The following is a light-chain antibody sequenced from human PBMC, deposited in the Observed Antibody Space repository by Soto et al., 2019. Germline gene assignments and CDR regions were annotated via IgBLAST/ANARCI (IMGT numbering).Light chain of an antibody. V-gene: IGKV3-15*01. Sequence: EIEMTQSPATLSLAPGERVTLSCRASESVSTNLAWYQQKAGQAPRLLIYGASTRATGIPARFSGSGSGTEFTLTISRLEPEDFAVYYCQQYGSSPPITFGGGTKVDIK. CDR3: QQYGSSPPIT. CDR2: GAS. CDR1: ESVSTN. J-gene: IGKJ4*01.